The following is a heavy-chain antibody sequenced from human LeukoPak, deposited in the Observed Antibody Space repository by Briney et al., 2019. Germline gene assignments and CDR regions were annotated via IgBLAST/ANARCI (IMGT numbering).Heavy chain of an antibody. V-gene: IGHV3-74*01. CDR2: FKWDGIV. D-gene: IGHD2-2*01. CDR3: AGEDVPLFKDAFDI. CDR1: GFSVNTFS. Sequence: GGSLRLSCAASGFSVNTFSMHWVRQVPGKGLVWVSRFKWDGIVSYADSVKGRFTISRDNAKNTVLLQMNSLRAEDTALYYCAGEDVPLFKDAFDIWGQGTMVTVSS. J-gene: IGHJ3*02.